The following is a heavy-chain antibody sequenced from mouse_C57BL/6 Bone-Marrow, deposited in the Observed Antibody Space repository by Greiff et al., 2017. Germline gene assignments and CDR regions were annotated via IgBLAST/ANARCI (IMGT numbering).Heavy chain of an antibody. J-gene: IGHJ3*01. CDR1: GFTFSSYA. D-gene: IGHD2-5*01. V-gene: IGHV5-4*01. CDR3: AREDYSKN. Sequence: DVKLVESGGGLVKPGGSLKLSCAASGFTFSSYAMSWVRQTPEKRLEWVATISDGGSYTYYPDNVKGRFTISRDDAKNNLYLQMGHLKSEDTAMYYCAREDYSKNWGQGTLVTVSA. CDR2: ISDGGSYT.